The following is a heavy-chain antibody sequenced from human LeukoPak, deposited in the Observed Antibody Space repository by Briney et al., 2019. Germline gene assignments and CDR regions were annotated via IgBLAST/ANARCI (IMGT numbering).Heavy chain of an antibody. CDR2: ISGSGGST. J-gene: IGHJ1*01. D-gene: IGHD3-10*02. CDR1: GSTFSSYA. CDR3: ALFGELVAEYFQH. Sequence: GGSLRLSCAASGSTFSSYAMSWVRQAPGKGLEWVSAISGSGGSTYYADSVKGRFTISRDNSKNTLYLQMNSLRAEDTAVYYCALFGELVAEYFQHWGQGTLVTVSS. V-gene: IGHV3-23*01.